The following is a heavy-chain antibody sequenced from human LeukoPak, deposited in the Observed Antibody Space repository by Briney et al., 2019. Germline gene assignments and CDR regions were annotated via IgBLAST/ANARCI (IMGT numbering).Heavy chain of an antibody. CDR3: ARASGAFDI. CDR2: IYSGGNT. CDR1: GFTVSSNY. J-gene: IGHJ3*02. Sequence: GGSLRLSCAASGFTVSSNYMSWVRQAPGKGLEWVSVIYSGGNTYYADSVTGRFTISRDDSKNTLYPQMNSLRAEDTAVYYCARASGAFDIWGQGTMVTVSS. V-gene: IGHV3-53*01.